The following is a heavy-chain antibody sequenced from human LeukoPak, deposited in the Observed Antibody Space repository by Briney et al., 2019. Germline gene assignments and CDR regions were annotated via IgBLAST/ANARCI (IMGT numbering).Heavy chain of an antibody. CDR3: ARMSYYYYYYGMDV. Sequence: GGSLRLSCAASGFTFSSYGMHWVRQAPGKGLEWVAVIWYDESNKYYADSVKGRFTISRDNSKNTLYLQMNSLRAEDTAVYYCARMSYYYYYYGMDVWGQGTTVTVSS. CDR1: GFTFSSYG. CDR2: IWYDESNK. D-gene: IGHD1-26*01. J-gene: IGHJ6*02. V-gene: IGHV3-33*01.